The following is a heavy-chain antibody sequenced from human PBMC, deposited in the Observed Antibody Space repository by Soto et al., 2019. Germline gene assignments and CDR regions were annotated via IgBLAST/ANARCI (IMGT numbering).Heavy chain of an antibody. D-gene: IGHD1-26*01. Sequence: EVQLVESGGGLVKPGGSLRLSCAASGFTFSSYSMNWVRQAPGKGLEWVSSISSSSSYIYYADSVKGRFTISRDNAKNSLYLQMNSLRAEDTAVYYCARDKWRVVGATAFGGAFDIWGQGTMVTVSS. V-gene: IGHV3-21*06. J-gene: IGHJ3*02. CDR3: ARDKWRVVGATAFGGAFDI. CDR2: ISSSSSYI. CDR1: GFTFSSYS.